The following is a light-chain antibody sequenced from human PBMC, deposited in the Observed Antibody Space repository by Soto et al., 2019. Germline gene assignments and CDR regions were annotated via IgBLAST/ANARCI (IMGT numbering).Light chain of an antibody. J-gene: IGKJ1*01. CDR1: QSLSSGY. Sequence: EIVLPPSPGTLSLSPGEIFTLYFRSSQSLSSGYLAWYQKKFGQAPRLLIYDASRRATGIPERFSGSGSGTEFTLTIRRLQSEDFAVYYCQKHITWPQGTFGNGNTVDLK. CDR2: DAS. CDR3: QKHITWPQGT. V-gene: IGKV3D-20*02.